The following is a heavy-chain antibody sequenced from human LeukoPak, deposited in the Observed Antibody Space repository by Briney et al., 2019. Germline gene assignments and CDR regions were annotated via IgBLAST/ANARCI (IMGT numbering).Heavy chain of an antibody. Sequence: GGSLRLSCAASGFTFSSYAISWVRQAPGKGLECVSVIYIGGSTYYADSVKGRFTISGHISENTVSLQMNSLRGEDTAVYYCANDRFGAAGAAKVLDYWGQGTLVTVSS. D-gene: IGHD6-13*01. CDR3: ANDRFGAAGAAKVLDY. J-gene: IGHJ4*02. CDR1: GFTFSSYA. V-gene: IGHV3-66*02. CDR2: IYIGGST.